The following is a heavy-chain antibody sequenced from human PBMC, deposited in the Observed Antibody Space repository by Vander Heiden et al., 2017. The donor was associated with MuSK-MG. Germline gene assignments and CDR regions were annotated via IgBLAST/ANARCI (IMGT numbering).Heavy chain of an antibody. V-gene: IGHV3-33*01. CDR1: GFPFSSYG. CDR3: ARGLPPVTTDAFDI. Sequence: QVQLVESGGGVVQPGRSLRLSCAASGFPFSSYGMHWVRQAPGKWLEWVAVIWYDGSNKYYADSVKGRFTISRDNSKNTLYLQMNSLRAEDTAVYYCARGLPPVTTDAFDIWGQGTMVTVSS. D-gene: IGHD4-17*01. J-gene: IGHJ3*02. CDR2: IWYDGSNK.